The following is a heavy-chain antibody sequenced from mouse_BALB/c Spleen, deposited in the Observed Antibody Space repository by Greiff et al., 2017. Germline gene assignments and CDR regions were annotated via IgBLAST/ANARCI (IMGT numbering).Heavy chain of an antibody. CDR1: GYTFTSYT. Sequence: QVQLKQSGAELARPGASVKMSCKASGYTFTSYTMHWVKQRPGQGLEWIGYINPSSGYTNYNQKFKDKATLTADKSSSTAYMQLSSLTSEDSAVYYCARPWGTTASWFAYWGQGTLVTVSA. J-gene: IGHJ3*01. CDR2: INPSSGYT. V-gene: IGHV1-4*01. D-gene: IGHD1-2*01. CDR3: ARPWGTTASWFAY.